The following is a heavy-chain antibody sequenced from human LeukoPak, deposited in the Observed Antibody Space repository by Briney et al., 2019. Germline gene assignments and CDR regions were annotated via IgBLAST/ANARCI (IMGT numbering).Heavy chain of an antibody. CDR3: ARGLSSWYYYYYYMDV. J-gene: IGHJ6*03. CDR2: MNPNSGNT. CDR1: GYTFTSYD. Sequence: GASVKVSCKASGYTFTSYDINWVRQATGQGLEWMGWMNPNSGNTGYAQKFQGRVTITRNTSISTAYMELSSLRSEDTAVYYCARGLSSWYYYYYYMDVWGKGTTVTISS. V-gene: IGHV1-8*03. D-gene: IGHD6-13*01.